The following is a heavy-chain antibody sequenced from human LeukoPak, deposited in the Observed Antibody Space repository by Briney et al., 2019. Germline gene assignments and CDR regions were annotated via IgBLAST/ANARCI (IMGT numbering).Heavy chain of an antibody. CDR3: ARDGSGSYYNGWFDP. D-gene: IGHD3-10*01. Sequence: SETLSLTCTVSGGSNSSYYWSWLRQPAGKGLEWIGRMYISGSTKYNPPLKSRVTMSVDTSKNQFSLKLSSGTAADTAVYYCARDGSGSYYNGWFDPWGQGNLVTVSS. V-gene: IGHV4-4*07. J-gene: IGHJ5*02. CDR2: MYISGST. CDR1: GGSNSSYY.